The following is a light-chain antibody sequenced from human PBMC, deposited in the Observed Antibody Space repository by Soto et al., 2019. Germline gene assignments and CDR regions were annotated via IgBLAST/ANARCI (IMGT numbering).Light chain of an antibody. CDR1: QTINSW. V-gene: IGKV1-5*03. J-gene: IGKJ1*01. Sequence: DIQMTQSPSTLSASVGDRVTITCRASQTINSWLAWYQQKPGKAPKVLIYETSSLENGVPSRFSGSGSGTEFSLTISSLQPDDSATYYCQQYNSGWTCGQATKV. CDR2: ETS. CDR3: QQYNSGWT.